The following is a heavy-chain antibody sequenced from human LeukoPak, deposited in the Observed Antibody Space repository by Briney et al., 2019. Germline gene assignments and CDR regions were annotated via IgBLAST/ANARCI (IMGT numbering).Heavy chain of an antibody. Sequence: SETLSLTCTVSGGSISSSTYRGGWIRQPPEKGLGWIGTIYYSGNTYYNPSLKSRVTISIDTSKNQFSLKLSSVTATDTAVYCCARHPSTPDYWGQGTLVTVSS. V-gene: IGHV4-39*01. J-gene: IGHJ4*02. CDR1: GGSISSSTYR. CDR2: IYYSGNT. CDR3: ARHPSTPDY.